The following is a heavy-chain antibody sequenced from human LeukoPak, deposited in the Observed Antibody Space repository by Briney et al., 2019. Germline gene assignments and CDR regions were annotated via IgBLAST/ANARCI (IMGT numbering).Heavy chain of an antibody. CDR1: GGTFSSYA. J-gene: IGHJ5*02. Sequence: VASVKVSCKASGGTFSSYAISWVRQAPGQGLEWMGRIIPIFGTANYAQKFQSRVTITTDESTSTAYMELSSLRSEDTAVYYCATDYGSGSSTFRSFDPWGQGTLVTVSS. CDR2: IIPIFGTA. CDR3: ATDYGSGSSTFRSFDP. V-gene: IGHV1-69*05. D-gene: IGHD3-10*01.